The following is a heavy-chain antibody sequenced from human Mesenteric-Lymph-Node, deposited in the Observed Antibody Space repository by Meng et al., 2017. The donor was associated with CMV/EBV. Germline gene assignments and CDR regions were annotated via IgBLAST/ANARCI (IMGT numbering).Heavy chain of an antibody. D-gene: IGHD1-26*01. CDR2: INIDGTTT. V-gene: IGHV3-74*01. CDR1: GFSFSSYW. Sequence: ESLKISCAASGFSFSSYWMHWVRQAPGKGLVWVSCINIDGTTTSYADSVKGRFTISRDNAKNTLYLQMSSLRAEDTAVYYCARDFLWGSGSNWGQGTLVTVSS. CDR3: ARDFLWGSGSN. J-gene: IGHJ4*02.